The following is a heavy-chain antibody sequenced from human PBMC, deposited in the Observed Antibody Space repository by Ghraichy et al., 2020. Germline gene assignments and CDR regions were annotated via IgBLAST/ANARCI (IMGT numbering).Heavy chain of an antibody. CDR2: IYPGDSDT. CDR1: GYSFTSYW. V-gene: IGHV5-51*01. CDR3: ARGVDPYAFDI. D-gene: IGHD3-9*01. J-gene: IGHJ3*02. Sequence: GSLNISCKGSGYSFTSYWIGWVRQMPGKGLEWMGIIYPGDSDTRYSPSFQGQVTISADKFISTAYLQWSSLKASDTAMYYCARGVDPYAFDIWGQGTMVTVSS.